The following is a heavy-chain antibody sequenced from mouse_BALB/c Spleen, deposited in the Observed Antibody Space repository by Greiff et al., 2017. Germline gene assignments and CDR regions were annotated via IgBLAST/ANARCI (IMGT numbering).Heavy chain of an antibody. D-gene: IGHD2-14*01. CDR3: TRDRYGAMDY. Sequence: EVMLMESGGGLVKPGGSLKLSCAASGFTFSSYTMSWVRQTPEKRLEWVATISSGGSYTYYPDSVKGRFTISRDNAKNTLYLQMSSLKSEDTAMYYCTRDRYGAMDYWGQGTSVTVSS. V-gene: IGHV5-6-4*01. J-gene: IGHJ4*01. CDR1: GFTFSSYT. CDR2: ISSGGSYT.